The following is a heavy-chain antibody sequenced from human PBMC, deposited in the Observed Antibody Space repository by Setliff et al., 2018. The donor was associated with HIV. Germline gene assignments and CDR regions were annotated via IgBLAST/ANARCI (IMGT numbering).Heavy chain of an antibody. V-gene: IGHV4-34*12. J-gene: IGHJ6*02. CDR3: ARSRLLRFLEWFPPYYYYYGMDV. CDR2: IFYSGST. CDR1: GEPFSNYY. D-gene: IGHD3-3*01. Sequence: PSETLSLTCTVYGEPFSNYYWSWIRQHPGKGLEWIGYIFYSGSTAYNPSLKSRLTISIDTSKNRFSLKLSSVTAADTAVYYCARSRLLRFLEWFPPYYYYYGMDVWGQGTTVTVSS.